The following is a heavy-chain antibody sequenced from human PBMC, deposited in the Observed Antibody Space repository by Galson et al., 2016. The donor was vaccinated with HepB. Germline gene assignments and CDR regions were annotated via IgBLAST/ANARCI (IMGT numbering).Heavy chain of an antibody. CDR1: GFTFSSCA. CDR3: ARDDDYVWGTYRYTRPVPQYYFDY. CDR2: ISFDGSNN. V-gene: IGHV3-30-3*01. J-gene: IGHJ4*02. D-gene: IGHD3-16*02. Sequence: SLRLSCAASGFTFSSCAMHWVRQAPGKGLEWVAVISFDGSNNFYADSVKGRFTISRDNSKNTLYLQMNSLRAEDTAVYYCARDDDYVWGTYRYTRPVPQYYFDYWGQGTLVTVSS.